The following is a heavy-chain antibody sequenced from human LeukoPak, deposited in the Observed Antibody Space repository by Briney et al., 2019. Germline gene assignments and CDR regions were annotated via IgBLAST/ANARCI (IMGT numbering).Heavy chain of an antibody. CDR2: IYSGGST. D-gene: IGHD3-9*01. CDR1: GFTVSSNY. V-gene: IGHV3-66*01. CDR3: AREPTREYYDILTGYS. J-gene: IGHJ4*02. Sequence: GGSLRLSCAASGFTVSSNYMSWVRQAPGRGREWVSVIYSGGSTYYADSVKGRFTISRDNSKNTLYLQMNSLRAEDTAVYYCAREPTREYYDILTGYSWGQGTLVTVSS.